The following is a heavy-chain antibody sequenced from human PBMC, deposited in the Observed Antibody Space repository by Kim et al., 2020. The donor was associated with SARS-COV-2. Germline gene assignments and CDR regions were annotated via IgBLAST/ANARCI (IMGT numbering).Heavy chain of an antibody. CDR2: IYPGDSDT. Sequence: GESVKISCKGSGYSFTSYWIGWVRQMPGKGLEWMGIIYPGDSDTRYSPSFQGQVTISADKSISTAYLQWSSLKASDTAMYYCARGGVDTAMDPAFDIWGQGTMVTVSS. D-gene: IGHD5-18*01. CDR1: GYSFTSYW. J-gene: IGHJ3*02. CDR3: ARGGVDTAMDPAFDI. V-gene: IGHV5-51*01.